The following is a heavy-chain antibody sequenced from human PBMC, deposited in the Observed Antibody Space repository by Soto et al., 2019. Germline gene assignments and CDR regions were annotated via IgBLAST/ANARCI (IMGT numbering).Heavy chain of an antibody. CDR1: SYTFTSYG. J-gene: IGHJ4*02. CDR3: ARVSSWQDNLDY. D-gene: IGHD6-13*01. Sequence: ASVKVSCKASSYTFTSYGISWVRQAPGQGLEWMGWISAYNGNTNYAQKLQGRVTMTTDTSTSTAYMELRGLRSDDTAVYYCARVSSWQDNLDYWGQGTLVTVSS. CDR2: ISAYNGNT. V-gene: IGHV1-18*01.